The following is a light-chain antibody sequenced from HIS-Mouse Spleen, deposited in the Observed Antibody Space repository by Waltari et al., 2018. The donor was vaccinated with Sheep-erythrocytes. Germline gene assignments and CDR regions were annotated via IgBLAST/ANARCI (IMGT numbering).Light chain of an antibody. Sequence: QSALTQPASVSGSPGQSITIPCTGTSSDVWSYNLVSWYPQHPGKAPKLMIYEGSKRPSGVSNRFSGSKSGNTASLTISGLQAEDEADYYCCSYAGSSTPWVFGGGTKLTVL. CDR3: CSYAGSSTPWV. V-gene: IGLV2-23*01. CDR1: SSDVWSYNL. J-gene: IGLJ3*02. CDR2: EGS.